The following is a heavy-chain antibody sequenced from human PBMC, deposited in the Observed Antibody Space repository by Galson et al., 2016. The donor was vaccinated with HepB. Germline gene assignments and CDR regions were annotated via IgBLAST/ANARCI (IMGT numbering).Heavy chain of an antibody. CDR2: IKPSGGNT. J-gene: IGHJ4*02. V-gene: IGHV1-46*02. Sequence: SVKVSCKASGYTFNTYNMHWVRPAPGQGLEWMGIIKPSGGNTIYAQKFQDRITMTRDTSTSTVYMELISLRSEDTAVYYCARELDHSFYFDYWGQGTLLTVSS. D-gene: IGHD1-14*01. CDR3: ARELDHSFYFDY. CDR1: GYTFNTYN.